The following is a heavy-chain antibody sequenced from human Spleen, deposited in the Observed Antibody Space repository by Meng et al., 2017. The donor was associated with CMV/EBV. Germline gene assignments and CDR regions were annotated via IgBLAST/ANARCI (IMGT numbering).Heavy chain of an antibody. Sequence: GESLKISCAASGFTFSSYWMSWVRQAPGKGLEWVANIKQDGSEKYYVDSVKGRFTISRDNAKNSLYLQMNSLKPEDRALYYCAKDDSNGFYYFHYWGQGTLVTVSS. CDR1: GFTFSSYW. CDR3: AKDDSNGFYYFHY. V-gene: IGHV3-7*01. D-gene: IGHD3-22*01. CDR2: IKQDGSEK. J-gene: IGHJ4*02.